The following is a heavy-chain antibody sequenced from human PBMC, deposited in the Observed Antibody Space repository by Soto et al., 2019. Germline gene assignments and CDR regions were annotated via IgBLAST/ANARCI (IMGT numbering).Heavy chain of an antibody. CDR3: ASLGALHIYSNKQYYYYYGMDV. Sequence: PGDALKSSCECSGYRFTSYGSCRMLQPPGKGLEWMGIIYPGDSDTRYRPSFQGQVTISADKSISTAYLQWSSLKASDTAMYYCASLGALHIYSNKQYYYYYGMDVWGQGTTVTVSS. V-gene: IGHV5-51*03. J-gene: IGHJ6*02. CDR2: IYPGDSDT. D-gene: IGHD2-15*01. CDR1: GYRFTSYG.